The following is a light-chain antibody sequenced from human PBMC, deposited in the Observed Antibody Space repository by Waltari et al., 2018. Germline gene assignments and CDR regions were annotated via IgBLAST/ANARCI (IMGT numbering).Light chain of an antibody. CDR1: QSISSW. CDR2: KAS. Sequence: DIQMTQSPSTLSASVGDRVTITCRASQSISSWLAWYQQKPGKATKLLIYKASSLESGVPSRFSGSGAGTEFTLTISILQPDDFATYYCQQYNSYLLTFGGGTKVEIK. J-gene: IGKJ4*01. CDR3: QQYNSYLLT. V-gene: IGKV1-5*03.